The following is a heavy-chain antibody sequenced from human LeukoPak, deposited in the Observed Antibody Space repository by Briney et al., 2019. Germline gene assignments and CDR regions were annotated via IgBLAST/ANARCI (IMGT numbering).Heavy chain of an antibody. CDR2: ISYDGSKK. V-gene: IGHV3-30-3*01. CDR3: AKAIVVVTGYYFDY. CDR1: GFTFSSYA. D-gene: IGHD2-21*02. Sequence: GRSLRLSCAASGFTFSSYAMHWVRQAPGKGLEGVAVISYDGSKKYYADSVKGRFTISRDNSKNTLYLQMNSLRAEDTAVYYCAKAIVVVTGYYFDYWGQGTLVTVSS. J-gene: IGHJ4*02.